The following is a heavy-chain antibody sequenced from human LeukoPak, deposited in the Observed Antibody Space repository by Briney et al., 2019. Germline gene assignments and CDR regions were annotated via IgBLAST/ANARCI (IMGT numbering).Heavy chain of an antibody. CDR1: GYTFIGYY. CDR2: INPNSGGT. J-gene: IGHJ6*02. V-gene: IGHV1-2*02. CDR3: ARDKNPKNFYGMDV. Sequence: GASVKVSCKASGYTFIGYYMHWVRQAPGQGLEWMGWINPNSGGTNYAQKFQGRVTMTRDTSISTAYMELSRLRSDDTAVYYCARDKNPKNFYGMDVWGQGTTVTVSS.